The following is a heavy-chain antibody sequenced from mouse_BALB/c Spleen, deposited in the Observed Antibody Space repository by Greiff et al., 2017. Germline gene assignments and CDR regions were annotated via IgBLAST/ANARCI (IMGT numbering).Heavy chain of an antibody. CDR3: NANYGNWGAMDY. J-gene: IGHJ4*01. Sequence: EVQLQQSGAELVRSGASVKLSCTASGFNIKDYYMHWVKQRPEQGLEWIGWIDPENGDTEYAPKFQGKATMTADTSSNTAYLQLSSLTSEDTAVYYCNANYGNWGAMDYWGQGTSVTVSS. CDR1: GFNIKDYY. V-gene: IGHV14-4*02. CDR2: IDPENGDT. D-gene: IGHD2-1*01.